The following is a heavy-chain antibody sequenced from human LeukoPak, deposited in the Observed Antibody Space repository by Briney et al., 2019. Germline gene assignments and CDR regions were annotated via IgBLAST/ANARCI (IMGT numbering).Heavy chain of an antibody. CDR2: IKGGGGDP. CDR1: GFTFSTYA. J-gene: IGHJ4*02. D-gene: IGHD1-26*01. V-gene: IGHV3-23*01. Sequence: GGSLRLSCAASGFTFSTYAMGWVRQAPGEGLEWVSSIKGGGGDPFYADSVRGRFTISRDKSKNTLYLQLNSLRAEDTAVYFCAQGGHDYYPFYYWGQGTLVTVSS. CDR3: AQGGHDYYPFYY.